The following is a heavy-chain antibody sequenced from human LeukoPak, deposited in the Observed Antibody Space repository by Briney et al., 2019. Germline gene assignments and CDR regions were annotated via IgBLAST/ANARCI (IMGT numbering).Heavy chain of an antibody. CDR1: GGSISSSSYY. CDR2: IYYSGST. V-gene: IGHV4-39*07. CDR3: ARYSGTYLLF. Sequence: SSETLSLTCTVSGGSISSSSYYWGWIRQPPGKGLEWIGSIYYSGSTYYNPSLKSRVTISLDTSMNHFSLNLSSMTAADTAVYYCARYSGTYLLFWGQGTQVSVSS. J-gene: IGHJ4*02. D-gene: IGHD1-26*01.